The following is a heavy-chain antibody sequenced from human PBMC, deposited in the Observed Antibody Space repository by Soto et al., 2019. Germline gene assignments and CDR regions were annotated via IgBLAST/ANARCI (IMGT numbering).Heavy chain of an antibody. V-gene: IGHV1-69*01. CDR3: ASGARYYYDSSGYYSFDY. J-gene: IGHJ4*02. CDR2: IIPIFGTA. Sequence: QVRLVQSGAEVKKPGSSVKVSCKASGGTFNNYAISWVRQAPGQGLEWMGGIIPIFGTANYAQKFQGRVTITADESTSTAYMELSSLRSEDTAVYFCASGARYYYDSSGYYSFDYWGQGTLVTVSS. CDR1: GGTFNNYA. D-gene: IGHD3-22*01.